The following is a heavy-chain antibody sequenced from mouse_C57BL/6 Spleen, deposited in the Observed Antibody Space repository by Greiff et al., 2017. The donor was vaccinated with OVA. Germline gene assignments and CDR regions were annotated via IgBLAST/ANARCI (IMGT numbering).Heavy chain of an antibody. V-gene: IGHV3-6*01. CDR2: ISYDGSN. D-gene: IGHD4-1*01. J-gene: IGHJ4*01. CDR3: ARERYWDGGNYAMDY. CDR1: GYSITSGYY. Sequence: ESGPGLVKPSQSLSLTCSVTGYSITSGYYWNWIRQFPGNKLEWMGYISYDGSNNYNPSLKNRISITRDTSKNQFFLKLNSVTTEDTATYYCARERYWDGGNYAMDYWGQGTSVTVSS.